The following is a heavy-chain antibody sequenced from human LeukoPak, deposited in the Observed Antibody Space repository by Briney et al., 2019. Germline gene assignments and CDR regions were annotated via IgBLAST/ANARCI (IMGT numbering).Heavy chain of an antibody. Sequence: PGGSLRLSCVASGFTFSSYSMNWVRQAPGKGLEWVSSISSSSSYIYYADSVKGRFTISRDNAKNSLYLQMNSLRDEDTAVYYCARDRYSNFDYWGQGTLVTVSS. CDR3: ARDRYSNFDY. J-gene: IGHJ4*02. V-gene: IGHV3-21*01. D-gene: IGHD4-11*01. CDR2: ISSSSSYI. CDR1: GFTFSSYS.